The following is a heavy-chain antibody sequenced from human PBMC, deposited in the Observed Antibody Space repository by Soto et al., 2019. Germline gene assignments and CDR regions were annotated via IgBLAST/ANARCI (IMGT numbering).Heavy chain of an antibody. CDR2: ISYDGSNK. V-gene: IGHV3-30-3*01. Sequence: QVQLVESGGGVVQPGRSLRLSCAASGFTFSSYAMHWVRQAPGKGLEWVAVISYDGSNKYYADSVKGRFTISRDNSKNTLYLQMNSLGAEDTAVYYCARDFTMIVVVNDAFDIWGQGTMVTVSS. CDR3: ARDFTMIVVVNDAFDI. D-gene: IGHD3-22*01. J-gene: IGHJ3*02. CDR1: GFTFSSYA.